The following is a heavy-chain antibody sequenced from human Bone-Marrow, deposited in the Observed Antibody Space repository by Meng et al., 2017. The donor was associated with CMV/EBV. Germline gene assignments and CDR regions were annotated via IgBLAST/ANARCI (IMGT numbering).Heavy chain of an antibody. D-gene: IGHD2-2*01. CDR2: IYYTGSI. CDR1: GGSMNYYY. J-gene: IGHJ6*02. V-gene: IGHV4-59*01. CDR3: AGSTLGYCSSTSCLNYYYGMDV. Sequence: SETLSLTCSVSGGSMNYYYWNWIRQPPGKGLEWIGHIYYTGSITYNPSLKSRVTISVDTSKNQFSLKLSSVTAADTAVYYCAGSTLGYCSSTSCLNYYYGMDVWGQGTTVTVSS.